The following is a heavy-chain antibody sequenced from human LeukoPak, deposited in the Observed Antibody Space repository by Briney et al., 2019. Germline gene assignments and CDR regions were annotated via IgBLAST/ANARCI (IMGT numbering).Heavy chain of an antibody. CDR1: GYRFTSYW. Sequence: GESLQISCKASGYRFTSYWIGWVRQMPGKGLEWMGIIFPGDSDIKYGPSFQGQVTISADKSISTAYLQWSSLKASDTAMYYCARRAAAGTMDYWGQGTLVTVSS. V-gene: IGHV5-51*01. CDR2: IFPGDSDI. J-gene: IGHJ4*02. D-gene: IGHD6-13*01. CDR3: ARRAAAGTMDY.